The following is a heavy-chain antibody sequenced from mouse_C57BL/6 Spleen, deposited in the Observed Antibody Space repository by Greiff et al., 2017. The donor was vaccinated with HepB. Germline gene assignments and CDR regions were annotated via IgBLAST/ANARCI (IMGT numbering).Heavy chain of an antibody. CDR1: GYTFTDYY. D-gene: IGHD2-4*01. Sequence: VQLQQSGPELVKPGASVKISCKASGYTFTDYYMNWVKQSHGKSLEWIGDINPNNGGTSYNQKFKGKATLTVDKSSSTAYMELRSLTSEDSAVYYCAGDYDMYYAMDYWGQGTSVTGSS. J-gene: IGHJ4*01. CDR3: AGDYDMYYAMDY. V-gene: IGHV1-26*01. CDR2: INPNNGGT.